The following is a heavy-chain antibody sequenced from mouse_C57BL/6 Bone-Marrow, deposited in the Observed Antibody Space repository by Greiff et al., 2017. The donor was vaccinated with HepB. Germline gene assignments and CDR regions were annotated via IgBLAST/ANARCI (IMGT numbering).Heavy chain of an antibody. J-gene: IGHJ3*01. D-gene: IGHD1-1*01. CDR3: ARSRYYGSSGFAY. CDR2: IDPSDSYT. V-gene: IGHV1-59*01. Sequence: QVQLQQPGAELVRPGTSVKLSCKASGYTFTSYWMHWVKQRPGQGLEWIGVIDPSDSYTNYNQKFKGKATLTVDTSSSTAYMQLSSLTSEDSAVYYCARSRYYGSSGFAYWGHGTLVTVSA. CDR1: GYTFTSYW.